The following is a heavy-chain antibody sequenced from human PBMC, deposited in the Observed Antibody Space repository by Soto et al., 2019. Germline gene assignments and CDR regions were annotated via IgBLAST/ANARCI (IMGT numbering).Heavy chain of an antibody. V-gene: IGHV3-33*08. D-gene: IGHD2-2*01. J-gene: IGHJ5*02. CDR1: GFTFSTCT. CDR2: IWSDGSTE. Sequence: GGSLRLSCASSGFTFSTCTMNWVRQAPGKGLEWVAVIWSDGSTEYYADSVKGRFTISRDNSKNTMYLQMNSLRGEDTGVYYCARGRIPSAIFDWFDPWGQGTLVTVSS. CDR3: ARGRIPSAIFDWFDP.